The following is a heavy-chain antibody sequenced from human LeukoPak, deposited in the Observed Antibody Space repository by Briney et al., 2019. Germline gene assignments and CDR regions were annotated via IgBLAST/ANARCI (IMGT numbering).Heavy chain of an antibody. CDR1: GYTVTGYY. V-gene: IGHV1-2*02. J-gene: IGHJ5*02. D-gene: IGHD6-13*01. CDR3: ARVAGQQLVTGWFDP. CDR2: INPNSGGT. Sequence: GASVKVSCTASGYTVTGYYMHWVRQAPGQGLEWMGWINPNSGGTNYAQKFQGRVTMTRDTSISTAYMELSRLRSDDTAVYYCARVAGQQLVTGWFDPWGQGTLVTVSS.